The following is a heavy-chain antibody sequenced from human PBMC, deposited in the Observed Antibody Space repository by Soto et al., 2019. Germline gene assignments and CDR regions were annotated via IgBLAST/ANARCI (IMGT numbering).Heavy chain of an antibody. V-gene: IGHV4-39*01. CDR2: IYYSGST. D-gene: IGHD1-26*01. CDR1: GGSISSTSYY. CDR3: ARQWEQAGRYYYGMDI. J-gene: IGHJ6*02. Sequence: PSETLSLTCTVSGGSISSTSYYWGWIRQPPGKGLEWIGTIYYSGSTYYNPSLKSRVTISVDTSKNQFSLKLISVTAADTAVYYCARQWEQAGRYYYGMDIWGQGTTVTVSS.